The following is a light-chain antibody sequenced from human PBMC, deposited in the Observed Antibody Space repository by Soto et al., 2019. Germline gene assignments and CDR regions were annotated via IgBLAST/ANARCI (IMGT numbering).Light chain of an antibody. CDR2: AAS. J-gene: IGKJ1*01. CDR1: QGIRKD. V-gene: IGKV1-6*01. CDR3: LQDYNYPRT. Sequence: AIQMTQSPSSLSASVGDRVTITFRASQGIRKDLGWYQQKPGKTPKLLIYAASSLQSEVPSRFSGSGSGTDFTLTISSLQPEDFATYYCLQDYNYPRTFGQGTKVDIK.